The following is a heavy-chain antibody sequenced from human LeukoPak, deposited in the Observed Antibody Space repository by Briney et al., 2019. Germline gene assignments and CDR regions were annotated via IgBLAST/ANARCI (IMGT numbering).Heavy chain of an antibody. Sequence: GGSLRLSCAASGFTFSNYWMTWVRQAPGKGLEWVADIKQDGSEKLYVNSVRGRFTISRDNAKMSLFLQMNSLRAEDTAVYYCARDNGVVHGVYYMDVWGEGTTVTVS. V-gene: IGHV3-7*01. CDR1: GFTFSNYW. CDR2: IKQDGSEK. D-gene: IGHD3-3*01. J-gene: IGHJ6*03. CDR3: ARDNGVVHGVYYMDV.